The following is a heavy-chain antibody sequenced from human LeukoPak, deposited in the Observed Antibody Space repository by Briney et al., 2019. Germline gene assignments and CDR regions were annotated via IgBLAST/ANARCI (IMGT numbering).Heavy chain of an antibody. CDR1: GFSFSSYT. V-gene: IGHV3-21*04. J-gene: IGHJ4*02. Sequence: GGSLRLSCAASGFSFSSYTMNWVRQAPGKGLEWVSSISSSSSHIYYADSVKGRFTISRDNAKNSLYLQMNSLRAEDTAVYYCAKGNGYSYGRYYFDYWGQGTLVTVSS. CDR2: ISSSSSHI. CDR3: AKGNGYSYGRYYFDY. D-gene: IGHD5-18*01.